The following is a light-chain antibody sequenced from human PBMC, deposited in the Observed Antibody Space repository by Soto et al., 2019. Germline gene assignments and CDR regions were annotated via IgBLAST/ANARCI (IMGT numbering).Light chain of an antibody. CDR2: GAS. CDR3: QQYGSSPTT. J-gene: IGKJ1*01. Sequence: EIVLTQSPGTLSLSPGERATLSCRASQSVSSSYLAWYHQKPGQAPRLLIYGASSRATGIPDRFSGSESGTDFTLTISRLEPEDFAVYYCQQYGSSPTTFGQWTKLEI. CDR1: QSVSSSY. V-gene: IGKV3-20*01.